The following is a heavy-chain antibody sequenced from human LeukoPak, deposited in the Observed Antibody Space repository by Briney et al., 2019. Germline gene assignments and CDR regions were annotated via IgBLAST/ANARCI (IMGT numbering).Heavy chain of an antibody. CDR3: ARLSHYYDSSGQSSWGY. Sequence: GASVKVSCKASGYTFTGYYMHWVRQAPGQGLEWMGRIIPILGIANYAQKFQGRVTITADKSTSTAYMELSSLRSEDTAVYYCARLSHYYDSSGQSSWGYWGQGTLVTVSS. CDR1: GYTFTGYY. CDR2: IIPILGIA. V-gene: IGHV1-69*02. D-gene: IGHD3-22*01. J-gene: IGHJ4*02.